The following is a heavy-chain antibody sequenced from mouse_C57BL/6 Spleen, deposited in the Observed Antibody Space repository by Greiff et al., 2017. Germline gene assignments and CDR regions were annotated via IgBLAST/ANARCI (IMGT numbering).Heavy chain of an antibody. CDR3: AKGDDYDPSFAY. J-gene: IGHJ3*01. D-gene: IGHD2-4*01. CDR2: IWRGGST. V-gene: IGHV2-5*01. CDR1: GFSLTSYG. Sequence: VKLQESGPGLVQPSQSLSITCTVSGFSLTSYGVHWVRQSPGKGLEWLGVIWRGGSTDYNAAFMSRLRITKDNSKSQVFFKKNSLQADDTAIYYCAKGDDYDPSFAYWGQGTLVTVSA.